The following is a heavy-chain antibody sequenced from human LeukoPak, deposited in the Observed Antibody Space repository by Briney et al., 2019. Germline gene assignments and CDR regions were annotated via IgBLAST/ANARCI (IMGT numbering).Heavy chain of an antibody. CDR2: IYYSGST. V-gene: IGHV4-39*07. CDR1: GGSISSSSYY. D-gene: IGHD1-26*01. Sequence: SETLSLTCTVSGGSISSSSYYWGWIRQPPGKGLEWIGSIYYSGSTYYNPSLKSRVTISVDTSKNQFSLKLSSVTAADTAVYYCARGGSVGPTTEFAFDMWGPGTMVTVSS. J-gene: IGHJ3*02. CDR3: ARGGSVGPTTEFAFDM.